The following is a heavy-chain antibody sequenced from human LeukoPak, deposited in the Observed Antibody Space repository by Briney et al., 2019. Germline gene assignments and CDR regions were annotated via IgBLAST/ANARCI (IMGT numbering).Heavy chain of an antibody. CDR2: IHNSGTT. V-gene: IGHV4-39*02. CDR1: GDSISRHIYH. CDR3: ARAHVDTAMVTEGYYYYGMDV. Sequence: PSETLSLTCSVSGDSISRHIYHWTWIRQSPGEGLEWIGNIHNSGTTYYKPSLKSRVTISVDTSKNHFSLKLSSVTAADTAVYYCARAHVDTAMVTEGYYYYGMDVWGQGTTVTVSS. J-gene: IGHJ6*02. D-gene: IGHD5-18*01.